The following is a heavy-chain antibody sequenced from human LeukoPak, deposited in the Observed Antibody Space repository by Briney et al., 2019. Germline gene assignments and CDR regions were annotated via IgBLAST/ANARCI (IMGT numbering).Heavy chain of an antibody. CDR3: ARALYYYYGMDV. V-gene: IGHV1-18*01. Sequence: ASVKVSCKASGYTFTSYGISWVRQAPGQGLEWMGWISAYNGNTNYAQKFQGWVTMTRDTSISTAYMELSRLRSDDTAVYYCARALYYYYGMDVWGQGTTVTVSS. CDR1: GYTFTSYG. J-gene: IGHJ6*02. CDR2: ISAYNGNT.